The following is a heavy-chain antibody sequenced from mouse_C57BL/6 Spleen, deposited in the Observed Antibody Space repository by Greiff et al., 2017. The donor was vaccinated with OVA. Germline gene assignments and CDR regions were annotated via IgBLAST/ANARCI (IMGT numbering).Heavy chain of an antibody. CDR2: IYPSDSET. D-gene: IGHD4-1*01. CDR3: ARSNWEYYFDY. CDR1: GYTFTSYW. Sequence: VQLQQPGAELVRPGSSVKLSCKASGYTFTSYWMDWVKQRPGQGLEWIGNIYPSDSETHYNQKFKDKATLTVDKSSSTAYMQLSSLTSEDSAVYYCARSNWEYYFDYWGQGTTLTVSS. V-gene: IGHV1-61*01. J-gene: IGHJ2*01.